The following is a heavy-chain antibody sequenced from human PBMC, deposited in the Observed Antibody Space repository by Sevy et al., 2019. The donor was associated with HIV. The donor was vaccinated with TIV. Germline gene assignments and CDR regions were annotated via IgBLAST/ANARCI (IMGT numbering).Heavy chain of an antibody. V-gene: IGHV3-23*01. D-gene: IGHD1-26*01. J-gene: IGHJ6*03. CDR3: AKPRESSSYYMDV. CDR1: GFTFSSYA. CDR2: ISDGSGGTT. Sequence: GGSLRLSCAASGFTFSSYAMRWVRQAPGKGLEWVSAISDGSGGTTYYADSVKGRFTISRDNSKNTLYLQMNTLRAEDTAVYYCAKPRESSSYYMDVWGKGTTVTVSS.